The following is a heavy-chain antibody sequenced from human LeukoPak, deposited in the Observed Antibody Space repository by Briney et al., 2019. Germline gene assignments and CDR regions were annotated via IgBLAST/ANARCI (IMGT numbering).Heavy chain of an antibody. CDR2: ISWNSGSI. D-gene: IGHD1-26*01. V-gene: IGHV3-9*01. CDR1: GFTFSSYA. Sequence: PGGSLRLSCAASGFTFSSYAMSWVRQAPGKGLEWVPGISWNSGSIGYADSVKGRFTISRDNAKNSLYLQMNSLGAEDTALYYCAKDMGSLSSPFAYWGQGTLVTVSS. J-gene: IGHJ4*02. CDR3: AKDMGSLSSPFAY.